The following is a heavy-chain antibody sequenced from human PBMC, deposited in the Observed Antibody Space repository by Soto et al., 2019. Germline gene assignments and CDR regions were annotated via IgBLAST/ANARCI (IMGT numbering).Heavy chain of an antibody. Sequence: GASVKVSCKASGYTFTSYGISWVRQAPGQGLEWMGWISAYNGNTNYAQKFQGRVTMTRDTSTSTVYMELSALISDDTAVYYCARSLLDEYSSSWRSAYYGMDVWGQGTTVTVSS. D-gene: IGHD6-13*01. CDR3: ARSLLDEYSSSWRSAYYGMDV. V-gene: IGHV1-18*01. CDR1: GYTFTSYG. CDR2: ISAYNGNT. J-gene: IGHJ6*02.